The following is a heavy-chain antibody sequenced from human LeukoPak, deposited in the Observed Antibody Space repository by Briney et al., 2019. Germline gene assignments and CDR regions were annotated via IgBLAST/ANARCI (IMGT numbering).Heavy chain of an antibody. V-gene: IGHV4-30-2*01. Sequence: SETLSLTCVVSGGSISSCDFPWSWIRQPPGKGLEWIGYIFHTGHTSYNPSLKSRVTISVDMSKNQLSLRLTSVTAADTAVYYCARGFYGAGSHFDYWGQGTLVTVSS. J-gene: IGHJ4*02. CDR2: IFHTGHT. CDR3: ARGFYGAGSHFDY. D-gene: IGHD3-10*01. CDR1: GGSISSCDFP.